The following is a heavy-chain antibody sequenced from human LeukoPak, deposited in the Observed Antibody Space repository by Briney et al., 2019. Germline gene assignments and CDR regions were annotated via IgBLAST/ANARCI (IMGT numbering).Heavy chain of an antibody. D-gene: IGHD6-19*01. CDR1: GYTFTSYG. CDR3: ARFGSSGIHRGFWFDP. J-gene: IGHJ5*02. V-gene: IGHV1-18*01. CDR2: ISAYNGNT. Sequence: ASVKVSCKASGYTFTSYGISWVRQAPGQGLEWMGWISAYNGNTNYAQKLQGRVTMTTDTSTSTAYMELRSLRSDDTAVYYCARFGSSGIHRGFWFDPWGQGTLVTVSS.